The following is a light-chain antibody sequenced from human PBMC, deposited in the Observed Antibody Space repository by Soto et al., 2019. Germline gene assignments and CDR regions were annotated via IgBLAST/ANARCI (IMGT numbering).Light chain of an antibody. Sequence: EIVMTQSPATLSVSPGETATLSCRASQSVGSNVALYQQKPGHAPRLLIYGTSSRTTGIPVRFNGTGSGTEFPLTIRSLQSYDFAVYYCQQYHNWYSFGQGTKLGIK. CDR2: GTS. V-gene: IGKV3-15*01. CDR1: QSVGSN. CDR3: QQYHNWYS. J-gene: IGKJ2*03.